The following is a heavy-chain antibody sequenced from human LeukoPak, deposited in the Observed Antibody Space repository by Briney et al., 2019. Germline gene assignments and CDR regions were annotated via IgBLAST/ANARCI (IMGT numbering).Heavy chain of an antibody. D-gene: IGHD2-2*01. V-gene: IGHV1-2*02. CDR1: GYTFTGYY. CDR2: INPNSGGT. J-gene: IGHJ4*02. CDR3: ARQGPGYCGSTRCYGIGH. Sequence: ASVKVSCKASGYTFTGYYMHWVRQAPGQGLEWMGWINPNSGGTNYAQKFQGRVTMTRDTSISTAYMELSRLRSDDTAVYYCARQGPGYCGSTRCYGIGHWGQGTLVTVSS.